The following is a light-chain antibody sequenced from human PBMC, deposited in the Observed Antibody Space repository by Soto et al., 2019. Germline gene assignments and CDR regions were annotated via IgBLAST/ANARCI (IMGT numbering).Light chain of an antibody. J-gene: IGKJ5*01. V-gene: IGKV3-15*01. CDR3: QQYNNWPPIT. CDR1: RSVSSN. CDR2: GAS. Sequence: EIVITQSPATLAVSPGERATLSCRGSRSVSSNLAWYQQKPGQAPRLLIYGASTRATGIPARFSGSGSGTEFTLTISSLQSEDFAVYYCQQYNNWPPITFGQGTRLEIK.